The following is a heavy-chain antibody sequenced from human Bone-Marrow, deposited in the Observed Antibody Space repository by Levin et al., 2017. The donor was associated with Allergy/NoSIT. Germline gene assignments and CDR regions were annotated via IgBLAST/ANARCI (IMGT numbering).Heavy chain of an antibody. D-gene: IGHD2-2*01. V-gene: IGHV3-74*01. J-gene: IGHJ4*02. CDR3: ARGGCSSTSCLDN. CDR1: GFSFSNYY. Sequence: VASVKVSCAASGFSFSNYYMHWVRQAAGKGLVWVARVTSDGSVTDYADSVKGRFTISRDNARNTLYLQMNSLRAEDTAVYYCARGGCSSTSCLDNWGQGILVTVSS. CDR2: VTSDGSVT.